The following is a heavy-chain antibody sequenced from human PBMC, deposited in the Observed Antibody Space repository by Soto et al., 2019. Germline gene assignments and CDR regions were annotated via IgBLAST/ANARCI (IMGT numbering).Heavy chain of an antibody. V-gene: IGHV3-15*01. CDR1: GFTFSNAW. CDR3: TTDRGGYDSDFDY. J-gene: IGHJ4*02. D-gene: IGHD5-12*01. CDR2: IKSKTDGGTT. Sequence: GGSLRLSCAASGFTFSNAWMSWVRQAPGKGLEWVGRIKSKTDGGTTDYAAPVKGRFTISRDDSKNTLYLQMNSLKTEDTAVYYCTTDRGGYDSDFDYWGQGTLVTVSS.